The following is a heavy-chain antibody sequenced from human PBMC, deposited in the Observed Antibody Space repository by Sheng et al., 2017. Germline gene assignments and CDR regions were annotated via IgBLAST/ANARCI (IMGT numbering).Heavy chain of an antibody. V-gene: IGHV1-8*03. CDR3: ARTRCSSTSCYHYWYFDL. CDR1: GYTFTSYD. Sequence: QVQLVQSGAEVKKPGASVKVSCKASGYTFTSYDINWVRQATGQGLEWMGWMNPNSGNTGYAQKFQGRVTITRNTSISTAYMELSSLRSEDTAVYYCARTRCSSTSCYHYWYFDLWGRGTLVTVSS. D-gene: IGHD2-2*01. CDR2: MNPNSGNT. J-gene: IGHJ2*01.